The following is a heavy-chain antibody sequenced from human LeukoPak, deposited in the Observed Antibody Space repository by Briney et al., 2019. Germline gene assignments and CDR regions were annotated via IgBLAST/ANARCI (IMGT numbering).Heavy chain of an antibody. Sequence: SETLSLTCTVSGGSISSYYWSWIRQPPGKGLEWIGYIYYSGSTNYNPSLKSRVTISVDTSKNQFSLKLSSVTAADTAVYYCAREAAGYYDSSGYYYARGGMDVWGQGTTVTVSS. D-gene: IGHD3-22*01. J-gene: IGHJ6*02. V-gene: IGHV4-59*01. CDR1: GGSISSYY. CDR3: AREAAGYYDSSGYYYARGGMDV. CDR2: IYYSGST.